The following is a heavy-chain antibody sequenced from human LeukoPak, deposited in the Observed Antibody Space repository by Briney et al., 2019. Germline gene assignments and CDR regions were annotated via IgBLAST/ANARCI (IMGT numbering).Heavy chain of an antibody. D-gene: IGHD5-18*01. CDR1: GFTFSSYA. V-gene: IGHV3-23*01. CDR2: ISGSGGST. J-gene: IGHJ4*02. CDR3: AKLIIADTAMDMSECFDY. Sequence: PGGSLRLSCAASGFTFSSYAMSWVRQAPGKGLEWVSAISGSGGSTYYADSVKGRFTISRDNSKNTLYLQMNSLRAEDTAVYYCAKLIIADTAMDMSECFDYWGQGTLVTVSS.